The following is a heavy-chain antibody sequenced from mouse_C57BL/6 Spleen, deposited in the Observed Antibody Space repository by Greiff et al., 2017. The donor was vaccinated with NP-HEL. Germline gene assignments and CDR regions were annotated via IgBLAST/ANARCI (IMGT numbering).Heavy chain of an antibody. D-gene: IGHD1-1*01. CDR1: GYTFTSYW. CDR3: ARDYGSSYVDWYFDV. J-gene: IGHJ1*03. CDR2: IDPNSGGT. V-gene: IGHV1-72*01. Sequence: QVQLQQPGAELVKPGASVKLSCKASGYTFTSYWMHWVKQRPGRGLEWIGRIDPNSGGTKYNEKFKSKATLTVDKPSSTAYMQRSSLTSEDSAVYDGARDYGSSYVDWYFDVWGTGTTVTVSS.